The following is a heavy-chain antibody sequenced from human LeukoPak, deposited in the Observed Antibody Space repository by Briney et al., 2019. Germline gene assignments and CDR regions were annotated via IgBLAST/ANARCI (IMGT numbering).Heavy chain of an antibody. Sequence: SESLSLTCTVSGGSISSYYWSWIRQPPGKGLEWIGYIYYSGSTNYNPSRKSRVTISVDTSKNQFSLKLSSVTAADTAVYYCAREMGKGYSYGYATNDAFYIWGQGTMVTVSS. CDR2: IYYSGST. V-gene: IGHV4-59*12. CDR3: AREMGKGYSYGYATNDAFYI. D-gene: IGHD5-18*01. CDR1: GGSISSYY. J-gene: IGHJ3*02.